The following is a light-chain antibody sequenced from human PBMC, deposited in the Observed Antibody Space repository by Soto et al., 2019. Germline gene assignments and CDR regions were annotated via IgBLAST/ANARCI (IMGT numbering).Light chain of an antibody. CDR3: SSYTNINTRACV. Sequence: QSALTQPASVSGSPGQSITISCTGTSSDVGGYNYVSWYQLHPGKAPKLMIYEVSNRPSGISNRFSASKSGNTASLTISGLQAEDEAEYYCSSYTNINTRACVFGTGTKVTVL. J-gene: IGLJ1*01. V-gene: IGLV2-14*01. CDR2: EVS. CDR1: SSDVGGYNY.